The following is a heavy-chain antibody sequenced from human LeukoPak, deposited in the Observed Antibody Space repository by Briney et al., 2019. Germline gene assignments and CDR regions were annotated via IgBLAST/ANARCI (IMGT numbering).Heavy chain of an antibody. Sequence: GGSLRLSCAASGISFSSHGMHWVRQAPGKGLEWVAVIWYDRSNIYYADPVKGRFTISRDNSKNTLYLQMNSLRAEDTALYYCARARNDYDSNGFSFLDYWGQGTLVTVSS. J-gene: IGHJ4*02. CDR1: GISFSSHG. CDR2: IWYDRSNI. D-gene: IGHD3-22*01. V-gene: IGHV3-33*01. CDR3: ARARNDYDSNGFSFLDY.